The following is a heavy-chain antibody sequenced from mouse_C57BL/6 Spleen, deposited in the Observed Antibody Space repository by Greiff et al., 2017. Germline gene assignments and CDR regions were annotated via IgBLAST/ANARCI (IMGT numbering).Heavy chain of an antibody. Sequence: QVQLQQPGAELVMPGASVKLSCKASGYTFTSYWMHWVKQRPGQGLEWIGEIDPSDSYTNYNQKFKGKSTLTVDKSSSTAYMQLSSLTSEGSAVYYCARGGLRAWFAYWGQGTLVTVSA. CDR3: ARGGLRAWFAY. V-gene: IGHV1-69*01. CDR2: IDPSDSYT. J-gene: IGHJ3*01. D-gene: IGHD2-2*01. CDR1: GYTFTSYW.